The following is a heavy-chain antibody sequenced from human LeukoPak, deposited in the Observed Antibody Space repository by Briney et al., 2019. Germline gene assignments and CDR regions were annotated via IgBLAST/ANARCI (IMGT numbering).Heavy chain of an antibody. V-gene: IGHV3-7*01. D-gene: IGHD5-12*01. CDR2: IKQDGSEK. CDR3: ASMGDGYNDY. CDR1: GFSISNYW. Sequence: GGSLRLSCAASGFSISNYWMNWVRQAPGKGLEWVANIKQDGSEKNYVDSVKGRFTISRDNAKNSLYLQMNSLRAEDTAVYYCASMGDGYNDYWGQGTLVTVDS. J-gene: IGHJ4*02.